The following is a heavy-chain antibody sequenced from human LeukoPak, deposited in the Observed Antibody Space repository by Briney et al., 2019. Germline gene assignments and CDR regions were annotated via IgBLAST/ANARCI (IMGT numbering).Heavy chain of an antibody. Sequence: GGSLRLSCAASGFTFSSYAMHWVRQDPGKGLEWVAVISNDGIHQFYADSVKGRFTISRDNSKNTLYLQMNSLRTEDTALYYCAKEMGPFLHGDYWGQGTVVTVSS. CDR3: AKEMGPFLHGDY. CDR2: ISNDGIHQ. J-gene: IGHJ4*02. V-gene: IGHV3-30*18. CDR1: GFTFSSYA. D-gene: IGHD2-8*01.